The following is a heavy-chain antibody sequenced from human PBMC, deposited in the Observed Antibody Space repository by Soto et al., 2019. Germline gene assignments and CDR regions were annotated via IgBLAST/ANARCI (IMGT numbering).Heavy chain of an antibody. Sequence: ASVKVSCKASGYTFTGYDMHWIRQAPGQGLEWMGWINPNNGGTNYAQKFQGRVTMTRDTSISTAYMELSGARSDDTAVYYCAGVPLWSGELGWFDPWGQGTLVTVSS. CDR3: AGVPLWSGELGWFDP. CDR1: GYTFTGYD. CDR2: INPNNGGT. V-gene: IGHV1-2*02. J-gene: IGHJ5*02. D-gene: IGHD3-10*01.